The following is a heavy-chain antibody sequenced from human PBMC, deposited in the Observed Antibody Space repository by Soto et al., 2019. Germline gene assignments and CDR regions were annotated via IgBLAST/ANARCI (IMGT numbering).Heavy chain of an antibody. Sequence: ETLSLTCLVSGGSVYSNGHYWGWIRQPPGKGLEWIGSIDNNGVTNYNSSLKSRVTISRDTSKNQFSLRLTSVTAADTAVYYCGKILVGATGHTDADSWGPGTMVTVSS. J-gene: IGHJ4*02. CDR3: GKILVGATGHTDADS. CDR2: IDNNGVT. D-gene: IGHD2-15*01. V-gene: IGHV4-39*01. CDR1: GGSVYSNGHY.